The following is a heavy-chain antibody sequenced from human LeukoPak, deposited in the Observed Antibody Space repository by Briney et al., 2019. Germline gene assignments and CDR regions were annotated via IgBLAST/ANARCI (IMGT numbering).Heavy chain of an antibody. CDR3: ARDRGIAAAGNGHPYFDY. J-gene: IGHJ4*02. CDR2: IYTSGGT. CDR1: GGSISSYY. D-gene: IGHD6-13*01. V-gene: IGHV4-4*07. Sequence: SETLSLTCTVSGGSISSYYWSWIRQPAGKGLEWIGRIYTSGGTNYNPSLKSRVTMSVDTSKNQFSLKLSSVTAADTAVYYCARDRGIAAAGNGHPYFDYWGQGTLVTVSS.